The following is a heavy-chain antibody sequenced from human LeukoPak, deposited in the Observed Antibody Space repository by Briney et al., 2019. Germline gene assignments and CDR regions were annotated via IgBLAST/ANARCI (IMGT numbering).Heavy chain of an antibody. V-gene: IGHV1-8*01. CDR3: ARDMTGWATDAFDI. Sequence: ASVKVSCKASGYTFTSHDINWVRQATGQGLEWMGWMNPNSGNTGYAQKFQGRVTMTRNTSISTAYMELSSLRSEDTAVYYCARDMTGWATDAFDIWGQGTMVTVSS. CDR1: GYTFTSHD. J-gene: IGHJ3*02. CDR2: MNPNSGNT. D-gene: IGHD3-9*01.